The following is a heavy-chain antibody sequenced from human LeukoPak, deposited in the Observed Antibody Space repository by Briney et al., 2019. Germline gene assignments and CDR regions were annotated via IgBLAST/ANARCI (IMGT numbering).Heavy chain of an antibody. J-gene: IGHJ6*02. V-gene: IGHV1-18*01. Sequence: ASVKVSCKASGYTFTSYGISWVRQAPGQGLEWMGWISAYNGNTNSAQKLQGRVTMTTDTSTSTAYMELRSLRSDDTAVYYCARSMTGHYKHYGMDVWGQGTTVTVSS. D-gene: IGHD3-9*01. CDR2: ISAYNGNT. CDR3: ARSMTGHYKHYGMDV. CDR1: GYTFTSYG.